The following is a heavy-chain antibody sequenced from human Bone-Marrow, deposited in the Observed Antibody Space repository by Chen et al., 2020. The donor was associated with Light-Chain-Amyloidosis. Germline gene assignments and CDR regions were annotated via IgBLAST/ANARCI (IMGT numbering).Heavy chain of an antibody. Sequence: QVQLVESGGGVVQPGRSLRLSCAASGFTFSSYGMHWVRQAPGKGLEWVAVIWYDGSNKYYADSVKGRFTISRDNSKNTLYLQMNSLRAEDTAVYYCARDLTYYYDSSGYNDYWGQGTLVTVSS. V-gene: IGHV3-33*01. CDR1: GFTFSSYG. CDR3: ARDLTYYYDSSGYNDY. J-gene: IGHJ4*02. D-gene: IGHD3-22*01. CDR2: IWYDGSNK.